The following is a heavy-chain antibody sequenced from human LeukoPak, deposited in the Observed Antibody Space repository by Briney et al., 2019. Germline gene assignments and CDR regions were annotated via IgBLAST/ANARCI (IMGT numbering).Heavy chain of an antibody. D-gene: IGHD6-19*01. CDR2: ISSSGSTR. Sequence: PGGSLRLSCAASGFTFSSYEMNWVRQAPGKGLEWVSYISSSGSTRYYADSVKGRFTISRDNAKNSLYLQMNSLRAEDTAVYYCARSGAVVLGAHLFDYWGQGTLVTVSS. CDR3: ARSGAVVLGAHLFDY. CDR1: GFTFSSYE. J-gene: IGHJ4*02. V-gene: IGHV3-48*03.